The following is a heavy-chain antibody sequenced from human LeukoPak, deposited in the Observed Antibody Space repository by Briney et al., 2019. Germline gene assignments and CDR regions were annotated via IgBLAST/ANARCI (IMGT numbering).Heavy chain of an antibody. CDR3: ANLGSQTYYQLDT. Sequence: ASVKVSCKASGGTFSSYAISWVRQAPGQGLEWMGGIIPIFGTANYAQKFQGRVTITADESTSTAYMELGSLRSDDTAVYYCANLGSQTYYQLDTWGQGTLVTVSS. CDR2: IIPIFGTA. CDR1: GGTFSSYA. J-gene: IGHJ5*02. V-gene: IGHV1-69*13. D-gene: IGHD3-10*01.